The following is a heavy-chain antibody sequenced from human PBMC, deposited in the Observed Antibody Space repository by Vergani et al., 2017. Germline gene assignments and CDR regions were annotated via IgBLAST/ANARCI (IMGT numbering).Heavy chain of an antibody. D-gene: IGHD2-15*01. V-gene: IGHV1-69*12. J-gene: IGHJ3*02. CDR3: ARLAGRYCSGGSCYHDAFDI. CDR2: IIPIFGTA. Sequence: QVQLVQSGAEVKKPGSSVKVSCKASGGTFSSYAISWVRQAPGQGLEWMGGIIPIFGTANYAQKFQGRVTITADESTSTAYMELSSLRSEDTAVYYCARLAGRYCSGGSCYHDAFDIWGQGTMVTVSS. CDR1: GGTFSSYA.